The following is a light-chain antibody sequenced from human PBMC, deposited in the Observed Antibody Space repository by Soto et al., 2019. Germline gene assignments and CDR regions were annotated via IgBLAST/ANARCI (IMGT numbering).Light chain of an antibody. Sequence: QSALTQPRSVSGSPGQSVTISCTGTSSDVGGYSHVSWYQQHPGKAPKLMIYDVSQRPSGVPDRFSGSKSDSTASLTISGLQAEDEANYFCCSYAGSYTFLFGGGTKLTVL. J-gene: IGLJ2*01. CDR3: CSYAGSYTFL. V-gene: IGLV2-11*01. CDR2: DVS. CDR1: SSDVGGYSH.